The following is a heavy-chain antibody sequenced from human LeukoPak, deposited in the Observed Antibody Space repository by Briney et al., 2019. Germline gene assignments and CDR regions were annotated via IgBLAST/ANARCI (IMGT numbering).Heavy chain of an antibody. J-gene: IGHJ6*02. CDR2: INAGNGNT. CDR1: GYTFTSYA. Sequence: ASVTVSCTASGYTFTSYAMHWVRQAPGQRLEWMGWINAGNGNTKYSQKFQGRVTITRDTSASTAYMELSSLRSEDTAVYYCARNLRLNYDFWSGYYMFYYYYGMDVWGQGTTVTVSS. CDR3: ARNLRLNYDFWSGYYMFYYYYGMDV. D-gene: IGHD3-3*01. V-gene: IGHV1-3*01.